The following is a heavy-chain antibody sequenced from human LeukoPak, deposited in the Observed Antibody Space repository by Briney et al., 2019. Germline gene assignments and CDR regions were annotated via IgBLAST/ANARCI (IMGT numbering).Heavy chain of an antibody. J-gene: IGHJ4*02. D-gene: IGHD5-24*01. CDR2: IIPILGIA. V-gene: IGHV1-69*04. Sequence: SVKVSCKASGGTFSSYAISWVRQAPGQGLEWMGRIIPILGIANYAQEFQGRVTITADKSTSTAYMELSSLRSEDTAVYYCAREDGYNRTFDYWGQGTLVTVSS. CDR3: AREDGYNRTFDY. CDR1: GGTFSSYA.